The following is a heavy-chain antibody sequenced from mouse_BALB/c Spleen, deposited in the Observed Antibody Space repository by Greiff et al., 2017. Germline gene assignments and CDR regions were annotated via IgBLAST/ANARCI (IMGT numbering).Heavy chain of an antibody. D-gene: IGHD2-1*01. CDR1: GYSITSDYA. CDR3: AKNGNSYYAMDY. Sequence: EVHLVESGPGLVKPSQSLSLTCTVTGYSITSDYAWNWIRQFPGNKLEWMGYISYSGSTSYNPSLKSRISITRDTSKNQFFLQLNSVTTEDTATYYCAKNGNSYYAMDYWGQGTSVTVSS. CDR2: ISYSGST. J-gene: IGHJ4*01. V-gene: IGHV3-2*02.